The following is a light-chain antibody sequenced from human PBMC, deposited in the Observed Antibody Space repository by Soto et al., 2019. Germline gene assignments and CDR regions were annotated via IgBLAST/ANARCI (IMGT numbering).Light chain of an antibody. V-gene: IGKV3-11*01. CDR1: QSVDSY. Sequence: EIVLTQSPATLPLSPGERATLSCRASQSVDSYLAWYQEKPGQAPRLLIYDASNRATGIPARFSGSGSGTDFTLTISSLEPDDFALYFCQQRRDWPLFTFVPGTKVDVK. CDR2: DAS. CDR3: QQRRDWPLFT. J-gene: IGKJ3*01.